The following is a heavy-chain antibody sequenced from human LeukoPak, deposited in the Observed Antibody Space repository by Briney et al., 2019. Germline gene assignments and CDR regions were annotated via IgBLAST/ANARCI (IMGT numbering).Heavy chain of an antibody. CDR1: GYTFTSYY. CDR2: FNPSGGTP. V-gene: IGHV1-46*01. D-gene: IGHD2-15*01. Sequence: PVASVKVSCKASGYTFTSYYMHWVRQAPGQGLEGSGIFNPSGGTPTSEQKFQCRVTMTRDTSTSTVYMELSSLRSGDTAVYYCARDLVDCSGRSCYSYYYYGMDVWGQGTTVTVSS. CDR3: ARDLVDCSGRSCYSYYYYGMDV. J-gene: IGHJ6*02.